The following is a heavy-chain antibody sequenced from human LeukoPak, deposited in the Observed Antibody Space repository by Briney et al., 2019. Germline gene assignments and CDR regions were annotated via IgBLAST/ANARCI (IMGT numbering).Heavy chain of an antibody. CDR3: ARGGYTIGWSFDY. Sequence: SETLSLTCTFSGGSISNYYWSWIRQPAGKGLEWIGRIYSSGSTNYNPSLKSRVTMSVDTSKNQFSLKLSSMTAADTAVYFCARGGYTIGWSFDYWGQGTLVTVTS. J-gene: IGHJ4*02. V-gene: IGHV4-4*07. D-gene: IGHD6-19*01. CDR2: IYSSGST. CDR1: GGSISNYY.